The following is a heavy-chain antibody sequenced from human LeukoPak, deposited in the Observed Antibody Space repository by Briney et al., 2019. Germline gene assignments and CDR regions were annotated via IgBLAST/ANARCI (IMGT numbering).Heavy chain of an antibody. Sequence: GGSLRLSCTASGFIFRSFSMTWVRQAPGKGLEWVASISSTSNHKYHADSVKGRFTISRDNDKNSLYLQMNSLRAEDTALYYCATRVTADSYDASDIWGQGTMVTVSS. CDR3: ATRVTADSYDASDI. CDR2: ISSTSNHK. J-gene: IGHJ3*02. V-gene: IGHV3-21*06. CDR1: GFIFRSFS. D-gene: IGHD6-13*01.